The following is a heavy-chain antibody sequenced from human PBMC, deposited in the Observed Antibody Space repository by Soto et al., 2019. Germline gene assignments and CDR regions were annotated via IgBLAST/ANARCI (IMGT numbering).Heavy chain of an antibody. D-gene: IGHD3-16*01. J-gene: IGHJ4*02. CDR1: GFTVSSSS. CDR2: IYAAGAT. CDR3: ARDDSFLGAPFHY. Sequence: EVELVETGGGRIQPGGSLRLSCAASGFTVSSSSMSWVRQAPGKGLEWVSLIYAAGATYFGDSVKGRFTISRDTSKNTLFLQMTSLRADDTAVYYCARDDSFLGAPFHYWSQGTLVTVSS. V-gene: IGHV3-53*02.